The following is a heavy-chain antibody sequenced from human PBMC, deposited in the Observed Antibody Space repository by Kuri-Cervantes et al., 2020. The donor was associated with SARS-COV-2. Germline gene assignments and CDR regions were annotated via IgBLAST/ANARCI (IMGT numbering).Heavy chain of an antibody. Sequence: SETLSLTCTVSGGSISSHYWSWIRQPPGKGLEWIGYIYYSGSTNYNPSLKIRVTISVDTSKNQFSPKLSSVTAADTAVYYCARDLGYYDSSGYYYYYMDVWGKGTTVTVSS. CDR2: IYYSGST. CDR3: ARDLGYYDSSGYYYYYMDV. D-gene: IGHD3-22*01. CDR1: GGSISSHY. J-gene: IGHJ6*03. V-gene: IGHV4-59*11.